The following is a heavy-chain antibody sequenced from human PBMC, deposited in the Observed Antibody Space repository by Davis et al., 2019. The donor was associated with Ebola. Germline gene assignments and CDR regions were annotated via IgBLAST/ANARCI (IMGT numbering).Heavy chain of an antibody. CDR3: VRGIGED. CDR2: ISWNSGSI. J-gene: IGHJ4*02. V-gene: IGHV3-9*01. Sequence: SLRLSCAASGFTFDDYAMHWVRQAPGKGLEWVSGISWNSGSIGYADSVKGRFTISRDNAKNSLYLQMNSLRDEDTAVYYCVRGIGEDWGPGTLVTVSS. D-gene: IGHD2-21*01. CDR1: GFTFDDYA.